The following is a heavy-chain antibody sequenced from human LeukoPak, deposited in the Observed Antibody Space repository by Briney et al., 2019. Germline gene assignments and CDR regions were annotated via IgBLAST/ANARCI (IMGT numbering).Heavy chain of an antibody. J-gene: IGHJ4*02. CDR1: GFTFNSYW. Sequence: GGSLRLSCAASGFTFNSYWMSWVRQAPGKGLEWVANIKQDGSEKYYVDSVKGRFTISRDNAKNSLYLQMNCLRAEDTAVYYCAREAPTSCHDYWGQGTLVTVSS. D-gene: IGHD2-2*01. CDR2: IKQDGSEK. V-gene: IGHV3-7*01. CDR3: AREAPTSCHDY.